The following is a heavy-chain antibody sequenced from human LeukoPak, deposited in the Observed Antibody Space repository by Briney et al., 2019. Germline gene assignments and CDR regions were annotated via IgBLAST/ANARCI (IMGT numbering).Heavy chain of an antibody. CDR1: GFTFSSYA. J-gene: IGHJ6*02. D-gene: IGHD3-3*01. V-gene: IGHV3-23*01. CDR3: ARVSGGVYDFWSGYVLGPVDV. Sequence: GGSLRLSCAASGFTFSSYAMSWVRQAPGKGLEWVSAISGSGGSTYYADSVKGRFTISRDNSKNTLYLQMNSLRAEDTAVYYCARVSGGVYDFWSGYVLGPVDVWGQGTTVTVSS. CDR2: ISGSGGST.